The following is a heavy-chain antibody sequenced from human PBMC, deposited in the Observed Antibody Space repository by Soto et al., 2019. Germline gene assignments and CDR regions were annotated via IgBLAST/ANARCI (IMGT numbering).Heavy chain of an antibody. CDR2: INPNGGST. V-gene: IGHV1-46*01. Sequence: GTSAKVTWQESGYALPSCYRRSVQQARKHGTEWMGIINPNGGSTRFAQTFQGRITMTRDTSTSTVYMELRSLRSEDTAIYYCARSSAGVFGIIIEGSNWLAPWGQGSLVTSPQ. D-gene: IGHD3-16*02. J-gene: IGHJ5*02. CDR3: ARSSAGVFGIIIEGSNWLAP. CDR1: GYALPSCY.